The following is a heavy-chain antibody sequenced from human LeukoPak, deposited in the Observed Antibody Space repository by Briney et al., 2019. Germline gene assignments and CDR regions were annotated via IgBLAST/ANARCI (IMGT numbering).Heavy chain of an antibody. V-gene: IGHV3-21*01. CDR3: ARDSTYYYDSSGYPPDY. CDR1: GFTFSSYS. J-gene: IGHJ4*02. D-gene: IGHD3-22*01. CDR2: ISSSSSYI. Sequence: GGSLRLSCAASGFTFSSYSMNWVRQAPGKGLEWVSSISSSSSYIYYADSVKGRFTISRDNAKNSLYLQMNSLRAEDTAVYYCARDSTYYYDSSGYPPDYWGQRTLVTVSS.